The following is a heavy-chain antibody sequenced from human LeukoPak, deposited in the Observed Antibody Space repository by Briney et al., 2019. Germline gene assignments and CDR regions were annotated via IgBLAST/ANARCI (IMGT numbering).Heavy chain of an antibody. J-gene: IGHJ4*02. CDR2: IYYSGST. CDR1: SGSISSGGYY. V-gene: IGHV4-31*03. Sequence: SETLSLTCTVSSGSISSGGYYWSWIRQHPGKGLEWIGYIYYSGSTYYNPSLKSRVTISVDTSKNQFSLKLSSVTAADTAVYYCARELRDFDWLLLDYWGQGTLVTVSS. CDR3: ARELRDFDWLLLDY. D-gene: IGHD3-9*01.